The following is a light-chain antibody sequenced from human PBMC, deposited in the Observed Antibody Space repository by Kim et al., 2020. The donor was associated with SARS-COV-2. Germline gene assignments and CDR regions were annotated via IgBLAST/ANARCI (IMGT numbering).Light chain of an antibody. Sequence: QSVTISCTGTNIAVGSYDYVSWYQQHPGKAPKLMIYAVSNRPSGVSNRFSGSKSANTASLTISGLQAEDEADYYCSSYTRSSTNYVFGTGTKVTVL. V-gene: IGLV2-14*03. CDR1: NIAVGSYDY. J-gene: IGLJ1*01. CDR2: AVS. CDR3: SSYTRSSTNYV.